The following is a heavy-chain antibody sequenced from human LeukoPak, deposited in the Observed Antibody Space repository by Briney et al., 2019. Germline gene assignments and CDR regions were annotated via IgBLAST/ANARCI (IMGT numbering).Heavy chain of an antibody. Sequence: PGGSLRLSCAASGFTFSDYYMTWIRQAPGKGLEWVSYISSSGATLYYEDSVKGRFTISRDNAKQSLYLQMNSLRAEDTAVYYCARDPQDVLLWFGESSGMDVWGQGTTVTVSS. CDR3: ARDPQDVLLWFGESSGMDV. V-gene: IGHV3-11*04. D-gene: IGHD3-10*01. CDR1: GFTFSDYY. J-gene: IGHJ6*02. CDR2: ISSSGATL.